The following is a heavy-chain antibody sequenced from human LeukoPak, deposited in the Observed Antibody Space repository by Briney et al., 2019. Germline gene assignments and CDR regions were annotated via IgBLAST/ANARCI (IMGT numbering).Heavy chain of an antibody. CDR2: ISSSSSTI. CDR3: ARDRVAFYYYGSGSYYYDAFDI. D-gene: IGHD3-10*01. J-gene: IGHJ3*02. V-gene: IGHV3-48*02. CDR1: GFTFSSYS. Sequence: PGGSLRLSCAAPGFTFSSYSMNWVRQAPGKGREWVSYISSSSSTIYYADSVKGRFTISRDNAKNSLYLQMNSLRDEDTAVYYCARDRVAFYYYGSGSYYYDAFDIWGQGTMVTVSS.